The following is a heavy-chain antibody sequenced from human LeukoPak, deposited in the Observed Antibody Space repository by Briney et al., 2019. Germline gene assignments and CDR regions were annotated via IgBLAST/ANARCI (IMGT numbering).Heavy chain of an antibody. CDR2: IYSSGST. Sequence: SETLSLTCTVSGDSITNYYWSWIRQPAGKRLEWIGRIYSSGSTNYNPSLKRRVTMSIDTSKNQFSLELTSVTAADTAVYYCARNPVTGSNPKFDYWGQGTLVTVSS. CDR3: ARNPVTGSNPKFDY. CDR1: GDSITNYY. D-gene: IGHD3-10*01. V-gene: IGHV4-4*07. J-gene: IGHJ4*02.